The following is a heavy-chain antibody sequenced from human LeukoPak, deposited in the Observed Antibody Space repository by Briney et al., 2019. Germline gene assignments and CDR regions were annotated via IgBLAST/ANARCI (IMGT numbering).Heavy chain of an antibody. J-gene: IGHJ4*02. Sequence: GGSLRLSCVDSGITFSRYWMSWVRQAPRKGLEWVANIKQDGGEKYYVDSVKGRFTISRDNAKNSLYLQMNSLRVEDTAVYYCARDGRPLDYWGQGTLVTVSS. V-gene: IGHV3-7*03. CDR3: ARDGRPLDY. CDR2: IKQDGGEK. CDR1: GITFSRYW.